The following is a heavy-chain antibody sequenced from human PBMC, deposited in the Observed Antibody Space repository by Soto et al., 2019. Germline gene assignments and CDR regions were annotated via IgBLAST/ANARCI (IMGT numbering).Heavy chain of an antibody. Sequence: SETLSLTCTVSGGSISSGDYYWSWIRQPPGKGLDWIGYIYYSGSTYYNPSLKSRVTLSVDTSKNQFSLKLSSVTAAYTAVYYCAREIAAADHAFDIWGQGTMVTVSS. CDR3: AREIAAADHAFDI. J-gene: IGHJ3*02. V-gene: IGHV4-30-4*01. CDR2: IYYSGST. CDR1: GGSISSGDYY. D-gene: IGHD6-13*01.